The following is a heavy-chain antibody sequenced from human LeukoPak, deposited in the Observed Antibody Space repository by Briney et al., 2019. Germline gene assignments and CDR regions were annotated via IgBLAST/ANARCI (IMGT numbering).Heavy chain of an antibody. V-gene: IGHV4-34*01. CDR2: IHNSGTT. J-gene: IGHJ4*02. CDR3: ARRYYYNLGSFPFDF. Sequence: SETLSLTCAVSGGPLSGYFWSWIRQSSGEGMEWIGEIHNSGTTNYNPSLNSRVNISEDTSKNQFYLNLSSVTAADTAVYYCARRYYYNLGSFPFDFWGQGTLVTVSS. D-gene: IGHD3-10*01. CDR1: GGPLSGYF.